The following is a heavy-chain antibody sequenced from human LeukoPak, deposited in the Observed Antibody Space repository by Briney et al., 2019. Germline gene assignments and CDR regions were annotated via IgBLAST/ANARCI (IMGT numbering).Heavy chain of an antibody. CDR3: ARSSGTGTFSY. V-gene: IGHV4-39*02. J-gene: IGHJ4*02. Sequence: SETLSHTCTVSGDSISRSTYYWAWIRQPPGKGLEWIGSVYYGRSPYFNPSLESRATISVDTSKNHFSLKMSSVTAADTAVYYCARSSGTGTFSYWGQGTLVTVSS. CDR1: GDSISRSTYY. D-gene: IGHD6-25*01. CDR2: VYYGRSP.